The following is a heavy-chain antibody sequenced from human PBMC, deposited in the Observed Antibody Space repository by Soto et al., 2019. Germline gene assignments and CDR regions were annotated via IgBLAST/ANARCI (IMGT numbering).Heavy chain of an antibody. CDR3: ATNHLATAGIGGY. CDR2: ISGSGGST. Sequence: EVQLLESGGGLVQPGGSLRLSCSASGFTFSTYAMSWVRQAPGKGLEWVSGISGSGGSTYYTDSVGGRFTISRDNSKNTLYLQIRRMKAGDTAVYYCATNHLATAGIGGYWGQGTLVTVST. CDR1: GFTFSTYA. D-gene: IGHD6-13*01. J-gene: IGHJ4*02. V-gene: IGHV3-23*01.